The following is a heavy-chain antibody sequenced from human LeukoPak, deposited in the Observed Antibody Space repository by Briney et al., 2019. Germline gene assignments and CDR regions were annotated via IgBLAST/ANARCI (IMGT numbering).Heavy chain of an antibody. V-gene: IGHV3-21*01. J-gene: IGHJ4*02. CDR1: GFTFSSYS. Sequence: PGGSLRLSCAASGFTFSSYSMNWVRQAPGKGLEWVSSISSSSSYIYYAESVKGRFTISRDNAKNSLYLQMNSLRAEDTAVYYCAKDLPPYDYVWGSYRFPAPLDYWGQGTLVTVSS. D-gene: IGHD3-16*02. CDR3: AKDLPPYDYVWGSYRFPAPLDY. CDR2: ISSSSSYI.